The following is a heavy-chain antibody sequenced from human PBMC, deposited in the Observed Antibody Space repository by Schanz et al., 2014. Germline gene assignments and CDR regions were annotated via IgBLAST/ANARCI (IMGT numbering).Heavy chain of an antibody. D-gene: IGHD1-26*01. Sequence: QVQLGQSGPEGKKPGASVKVSCKASGYTLTGYYMHWGRQAPGQGLEWMGRINPNTGGTNYAQSFQGRVTMTSDTSITTAYMELTRLRSDDTAVYYCARGIVGAHFDYWGQGTLVTASS. V-gene: IGHV1-2*06. CDR3: ARGIVGAHFDY. CDR2: INPNTGGT. J-gene: IGHJ4*02. CDR1: GYTLTGYY.